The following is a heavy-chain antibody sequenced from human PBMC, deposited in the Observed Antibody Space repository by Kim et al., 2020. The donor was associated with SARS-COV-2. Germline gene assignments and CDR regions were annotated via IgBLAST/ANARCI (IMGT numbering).Heavy chain of an antibody. J-gene: IGHJ6*02. CDR1: GYTFTSYA. CDR3: ARGGLWYYGSGDTLWNYYGMDV. D-gene: IGHD3-10*01. V-gene: IGHV1-3*01. Sequence: ASVKVSCKASGYTFTSYAMHWVRQAPGQRLEWMGWINAGNGNTKYSQKFQGRVTITRDTSASTAYMELSSLRSEDTAVYYCARGGLWYYGSGDTLWNYYGMDVWGQGTTVTVSS. CDR2: INAGNGNT.